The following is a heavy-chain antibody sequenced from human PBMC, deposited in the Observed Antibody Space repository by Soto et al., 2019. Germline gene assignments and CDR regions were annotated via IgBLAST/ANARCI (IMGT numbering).Heavy chain of an antibody. CDR3: AKESGGIGGSFDY. CDR2: IRSKANNYAT. CDR1: GFTFSGSA. Sequence: GGSLRLSCAASGFTFSGSAIHWVRQASGKGLEWVGRIRSKANNYATAYAVSVKGRFTVSRDDSKNTAYLQMNSLKSEDTAVYYCAKESGGIGGSFDYWGQGTLVTVSS. V-gene: IGHV3-73*01. J-gene: IGHJ4*02. D-gene: IGHD2-15*01.